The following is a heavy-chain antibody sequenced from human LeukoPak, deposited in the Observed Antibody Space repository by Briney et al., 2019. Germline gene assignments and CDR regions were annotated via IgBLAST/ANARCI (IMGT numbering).Heavy chain of an antibody. Sequence: PGGSLRLSCAASGFTFRTYWMSWVRQAPGKGLEWVANIKHDGSEKYYVDSVKGRFTISRDNSRNTLYLQMNSLRAGDTAVYYCAKSFRSTSLDYWGQGTLVTVSS. CDR3: AKSFRSTSLDY. CDR1: GFTFRTYW. D-gene: IGHD2-2*01. J-gene: IGHJ4*02. V-gene: IGHV3-7*03. CDR2: IKHDGSEK.